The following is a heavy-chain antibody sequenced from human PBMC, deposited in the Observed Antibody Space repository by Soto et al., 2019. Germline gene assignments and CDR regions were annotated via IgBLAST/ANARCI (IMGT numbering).Heavy chain of an antibody. J-gene: IGHJ4*02. CDR3: TRDEAGYSNRGDFDY. V-gene: IGHV1-3*01. D-gene: IGHD6-13*01. Sequence: QVQLVQSGAEVKKPGASVKVSCKASGYTFTSYAIHWVRQAPGQRPEWMGWINAANGNTKYSQKFRGRVTITRDTSANTAYMELSSLTSEDTAIFYCTRDEAGYSNRGDFDYWGQGTQVTVSS. CDR2: INAANGNT. CDR1: GYTFTSYA.